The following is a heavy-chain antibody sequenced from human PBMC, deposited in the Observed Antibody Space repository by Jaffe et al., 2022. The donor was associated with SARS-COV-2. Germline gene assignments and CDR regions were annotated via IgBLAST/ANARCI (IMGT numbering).Heavy chain of an antibody. V-gene: IGHV4-34*01. Sequence: QVQLQQWGAGLLKPSETLSLTCAVYGGSFSGYYWSWIRQPPGKGLEWIGEINHSGSTNYNPSLKSRVTISVDTSKNQFSLKLSSVTAADTAVYYCARGLSRLRPVDYWGQGTLVTVSS. CDR2: INHSGST. J-gene: IGHJ4*02. D-gene: IGHD5-12*01. CDR1: GGSFSGYY. CDR3: ARGLSRLRPVDY.